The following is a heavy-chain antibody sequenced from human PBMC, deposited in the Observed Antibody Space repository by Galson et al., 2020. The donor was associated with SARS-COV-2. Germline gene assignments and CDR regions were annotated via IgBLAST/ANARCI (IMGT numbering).Heavy chain of an antibody. J-gene: IGHJ6*02. CDR1: GYTFTGYY. CDR3: TGRPIVTTEVGV. Sequence: GESLKISCKASGYTFTGYYLHWVRQAPGQGLEWMGRIDPNSGDTKYAEKFQGRVTMTRDTSITTAYMELSRLRFDDTAGYYCTGRPIVTTEVGVWGQGTTVIVSS. CDR2: IDPNSGDT. V-gene: IGHV1-2*06. D-gene: IGHD1-1*01.